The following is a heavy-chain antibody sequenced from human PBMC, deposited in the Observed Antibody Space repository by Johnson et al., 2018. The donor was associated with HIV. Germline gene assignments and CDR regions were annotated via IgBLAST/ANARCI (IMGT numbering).Heavy chain of an antibody. CDR1: GFTFSSYG. V-gene: IGHV3-NL1*01. CDR3: ANFGSSSSRSAFDI. Sequence: QMLLVESGGGVVQPGRSLRLSCTASGFTFSSYGLHWVRQAPGKGLEWVSAISGSGGSTYYADSVKGRFTISRDNSKNTLYLQMNSLRAEDTAVYYCANFGSSSSRSAFDIWGQGTMVTVSS. J-gene: IGHJ3*02. CDR2: ISGSGGST. D-gene: IGHD6-6*01.